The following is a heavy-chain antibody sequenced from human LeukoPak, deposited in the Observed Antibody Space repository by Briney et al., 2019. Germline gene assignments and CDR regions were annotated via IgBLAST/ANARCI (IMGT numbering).Heavy chain of an antibody. Sequence: PGGSLRLSCAASGFTFSSYAMHWVRQAPGKGLEWVAVISYDGSNKYYADSVKGRFTISRDNSKNTLYLQMNSLRAEDTAVYYCARDSGLRFLEWLLYCGQGTLVTVSS. V-gene: IGHV3-30-3*01. CDR3: ARDSGLRFLEWLLY. D-gene: IGHD3-3*01. CDR1: GFTFSSYA. CDR2: ISYDGSNK. J-gene: IGHJ4*02.